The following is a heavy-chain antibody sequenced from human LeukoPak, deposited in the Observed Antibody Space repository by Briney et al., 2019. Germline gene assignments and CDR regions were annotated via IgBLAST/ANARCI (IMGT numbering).Heavy chain of an antibody. J-gene: IGHJ3*02. Sequence: GASVKVSCKASGYTFTGYYMHWVRQAPGQGLEWMGRLNPSSGGTNFAQRFQGRVTMTRDTSINTAYMELSRLTSDDTAVYYCARVRKPGAFDIWGQGTMVTVSS. CDR3: ARVRKPGAFDI. CDR1: GYTFTGYY. D-gene: IGHD1-14*01. V-gene: IGHV1-2*06. CDR2: LNPSSGGT.